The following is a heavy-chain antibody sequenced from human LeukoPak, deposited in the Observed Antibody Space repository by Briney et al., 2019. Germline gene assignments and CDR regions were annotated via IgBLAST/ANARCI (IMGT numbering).Heavy chain of an antibody. D-gene: IGHD2-15*01. CDR1: GYSFTSYW. J-gene: IGHJ4*02. CDR3: ARLLRYCSGGSCYPPHPDY. V-gene: IGHV5-51*01. CDR2: IYPGDSDT. Sequence: GESLKISCKGSGYSFTSYWIGWVRQMPGKGLEWMGIIYPGDSDTRYSPSFQGQVTISADKSISTAYLQWSSLKASDTAMYYCARLLRYCSGGSCYPPHPDYRGQGTLVTVSS.